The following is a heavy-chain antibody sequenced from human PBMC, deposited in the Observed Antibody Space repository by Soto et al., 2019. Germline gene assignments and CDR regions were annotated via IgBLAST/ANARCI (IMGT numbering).Heavy chain of an antibody. CDR2: IYHSGST. CDR1: GGSISSGGYS. V-gene: IGHV4-30-2*01. CDR3: VRCVLGTSCYNP. J-gene: IGHJ5*02. D-gene: IGHD2-2*02. Sequence: SETLSLTCAVSGGSISSGGYSWSWIRQPPGKGLEWIGYIYHSGSTYYNPSLKSRVTISVDRSKNQFSLKLSSVTAADTAVYYCVRCVLGTSCYNPWGQGTLVTVS.